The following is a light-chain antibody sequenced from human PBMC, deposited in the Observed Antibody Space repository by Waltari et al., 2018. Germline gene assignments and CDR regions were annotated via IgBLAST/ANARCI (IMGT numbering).Light chain of an antibody. CDR1: QSLVSRDGNPY. CDR3: MQGSHWPPWT. Sequence: DVVMTQSPLYLPVTLGPSASIPCRSSQSLVSRDGNPYLNWFHQRPGQSPRRLIYKVSDRDSGVPDRFSGSGSGTDFTLRISRVEAEDVGVYYCMQGSHWPPWTFGQGTKVEIK. CDR2: KVS. J-gene: IGKJ1*01. V-gene: IGKV2-30*01.